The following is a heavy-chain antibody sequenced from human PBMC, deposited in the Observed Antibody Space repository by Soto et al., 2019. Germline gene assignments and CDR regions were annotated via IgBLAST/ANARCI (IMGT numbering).Heavy chain of an antibody. V-gene: IGHV4-31*11. J-gene: IGHJ4*02. Sequence: SETLSLTCAVSGGSISSGGYFWSWIRQHPGKGLEWIGFIYYSGRTCYNPSLKSRMTISVDTSKNQISLNVSSVTAADTAMYYCARAPNSSPTHSPLKNYYFDYWGQGTLVTVSS. CDR1: GGSISSGGYF. CDR3: ARAPNSSPTHSPLKNYYFDY. CDR2: IYYSGRT. D-gene: IGHD6-13*01.